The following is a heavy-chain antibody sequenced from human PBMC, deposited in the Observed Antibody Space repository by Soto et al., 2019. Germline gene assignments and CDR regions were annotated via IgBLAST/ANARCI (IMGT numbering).Heavy chain of an antibody. CDR1: GFTVSSNY. D-gene: IGHD5-12*01. Sequence: GSLRLSCAASGFTVSSNYMSWVHQAPGKGLEWVSVIYSGGSTYYADSVKGRFTISRDNSKNTLYLQMNSLRAEDTAVYYCARDRGPYSGYDWVNWFDPWGQGTLVTVSS. CDR3: ARDRGPYSGYDWVNWFDP. J-gene: IGHJ5*02. V-gene: IGHV3-53*01. CDR2: IYSGGST.